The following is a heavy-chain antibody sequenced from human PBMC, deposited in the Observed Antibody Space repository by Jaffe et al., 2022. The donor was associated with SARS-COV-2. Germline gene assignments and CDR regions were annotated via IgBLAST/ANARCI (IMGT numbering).Heavy chain of an antibody. CDR3: ARHTYSSSWYGLVDV. D-gene: IGHD6-13*01. J-gene: IGHJ6*02. V-gene: IGHV4-39*01. Sequence: QLQLQESGPGLVKPSETLSLTCTVSGGSISSSSYYWGWIRQPPGKGLEWIGSIYYSGSTYYNPSLKSRVTISVDTSKNQFSLKLSSVTAADTAVYYCARHTYSSSWYGLVDVWGQGTTVTVSS. CDR1: GGSISSSSYY. CDR2: IYYSGST.